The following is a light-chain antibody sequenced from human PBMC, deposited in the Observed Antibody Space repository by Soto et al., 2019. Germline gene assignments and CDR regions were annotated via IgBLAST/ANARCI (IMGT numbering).Light chain of an antibody. Sequence: EMVMSPFPANLSVFPGEIETLSFRASQSVSSNLAWYRQKPGEAPRLLSYRACCRATGIPATFSGSGSGTEFTLTISRLQSEEFAGYYGQQYNKWPPNTLRQGTRPE. J-gene: IGKJ5*01. CDR1: QSVSSN. V-gene: IGKV3-15*01. CDR2: RAC. CDR3: QQYNKWPPNT.